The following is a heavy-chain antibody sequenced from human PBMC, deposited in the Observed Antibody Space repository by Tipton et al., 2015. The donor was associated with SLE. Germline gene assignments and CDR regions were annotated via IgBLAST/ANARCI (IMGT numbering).Heavy chain of an antibody. D-gene: IGHD3/OR15-3a*01. J-gene: IGHJ4*02. CDR3: ATYDFWSSLPNSGG. V-gene: IGHV4-34*01. CDR2: TPTRGNT. CDR1: GGSFGGYY. Sequence: TLSLTCSTYGGSFGGYYWSWIRQPPGKGLEWIGSTPTRGNTYYNPSLRRRVTISLDTSENQFTLNLDSVTAADTAVYFCATYDFWSSLPNSGGWGQGTLVIVSS.